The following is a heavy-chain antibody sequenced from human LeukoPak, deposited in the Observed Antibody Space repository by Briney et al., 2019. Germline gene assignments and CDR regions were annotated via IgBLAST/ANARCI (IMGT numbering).Heavy chain of an antibody. CDR2: IYYSGST. Sequence: SETLSLTCSVSGGSINSNCWSWIRQPPGKGLEWIGYIYYSGSTNYNPSLKSRVTISIDTSKEQFSLKLSSVTAADTAVYYCARTIEYSSSSGYYYYYMDVWGKGTTVTVSS. V-gene: IGHV4-59*01. CDR1: GGSINSNC. CDR3: ARTIEYSSSSGYYYYYMDV. D-gene: IGHD6-6*01. J-gene: IGHJ6*03.